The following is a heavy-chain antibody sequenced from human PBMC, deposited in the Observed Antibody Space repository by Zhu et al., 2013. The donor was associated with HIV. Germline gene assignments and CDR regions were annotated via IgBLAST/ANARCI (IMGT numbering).Heavy chain of an antibody. CDR3: ARVKTGRCTSTSCYREVSNGMDV. V-gene: IGHV1-18*01. D-gene: IGHD2-2*01. CDR1: GYTFTSYG. Sequence: QVQLVQSGAEVKKPGASVKVSCKASGYTFTSYGINWVRQAPGQGLEWMGWINAFNGNTNYAQKFQGRVTMTTETSTSTAYMDLRSLRSDDTALYYCARVKTGRCTSTSCYREVSNGMDVWGQGTTVTGLL. CDR2: INAFNGNT. J-gene: IGHJ6*02.